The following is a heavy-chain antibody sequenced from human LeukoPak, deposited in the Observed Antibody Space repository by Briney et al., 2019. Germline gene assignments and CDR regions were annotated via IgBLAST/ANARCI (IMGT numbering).Heavy chain of an antibody. D-gene: IGHD3-10*01. CDR2: IYYSGST. CDR1: GGSISSSSYY. V-gene: IGHV4-39*07. CDR3: ARIPKTPKNYYYGSGSYPSYYYYYMDV. J-gene: IGHJ6*03. Sequence: PSETLSLTCTVSGGSISSSSYYWGCIRQPAGKGLEWIGSIYYSGSTYYNPSLKSRVTISVDTSKNQFSLKLSSVTAAETAVYYCARIPKTPKNYYYGSGSYPSYYYYYMDVWGKGTTVTVSS.